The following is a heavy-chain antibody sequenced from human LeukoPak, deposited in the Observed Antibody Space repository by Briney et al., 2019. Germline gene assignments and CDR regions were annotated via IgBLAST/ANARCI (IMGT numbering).Heavy chain of an antibody. CDR2: LDSSGST. V-gene: IGHV4-39*01. CDR1: GGSISSRSDY. J-gene: IGHJ6*03. D-gene: IGHD4-23*01. CDR3: SRSHDYGGLYFYYYMDV. Sequence: PSETLSLTCTVSGGSISSRSDYWGWIRQTPGKGLEWIGNLDSSGSTYYNPSLKSRVTISVGTSKNQFSLNLRSVTAADAAIYFCSRSHDYGGLYFYYYMDVWGKGTTVTVSS.